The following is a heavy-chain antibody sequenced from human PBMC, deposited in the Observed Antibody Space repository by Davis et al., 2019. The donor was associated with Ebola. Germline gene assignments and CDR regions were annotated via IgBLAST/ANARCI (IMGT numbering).Heavy chain of an antibody. V-gene: IGHV4-31*03. CDR2: TYYSGST. Sequence: SETLSPTCTVPGGPISSGGYYWSWIRQHPGKGLARIGYTYYSGSTYYNPSLKSRVTISVDTSKNQFSLKLSSVTAADTAVYYCARGGGWGGHGMDVWGQGTTVTVSS. CDR1: GGPISSGGYY. J-gene: IGHJ6*02. D-gene: IGHD3-10*01. CDR3: ARGGGWGGHGMDV.